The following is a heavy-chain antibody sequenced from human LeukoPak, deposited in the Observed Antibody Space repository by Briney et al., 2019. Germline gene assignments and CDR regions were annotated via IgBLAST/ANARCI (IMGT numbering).Heavy chain of an antibody. Sequence: GGSLRLSCAASGFTFSSYEMNWVRQAPGKGLEWVSYISSSGSTIYYADSVKGRFTISRDNAKNSLYLQMNSLRAEDTAVYYCARERRGYSYGYVPNDAFDIWGQGTMVTVSS. CDR2: ISSSGSTI. D-gene: IGHD5-18*01. V-gene: IGHV3-48*03. J-gene: IGHJ3*02. CDR1: GFTFSSYE. CDR3: ARERRGYSYGYVPNDAFDI.